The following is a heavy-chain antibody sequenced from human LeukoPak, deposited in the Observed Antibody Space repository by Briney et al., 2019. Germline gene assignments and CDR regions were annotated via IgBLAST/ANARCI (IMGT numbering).Heavy chain of an antibody. CDR2: IYYSGST. Sequence: KSSETLALTCSVSGGSVTTNFWSWIRQRPGKGLEWIGHIYYSGSTNYNPSLKSRVTISEDTSKNQFSLKLNSVTAADTAIYYCAREGKATNGGYSYYAMDVWGQGTTVSVSS. V-gene: IGHV4-59*02. CDR3: AREGKATNGGYSYYAMDV. D-gene: IGHD4-23*01. CDR1: GGSVTTNF. J-gene: IGHJ6*02.